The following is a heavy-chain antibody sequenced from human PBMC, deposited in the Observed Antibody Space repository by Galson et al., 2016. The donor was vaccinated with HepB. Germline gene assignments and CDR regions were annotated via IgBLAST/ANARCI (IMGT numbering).Heavy chain of an antibody. V-gene: IGHV4-59*12. J-gene: IGHJ4*02. Sequence: SETLSLTCTVSGGSMSTYYWSWIRQPPGKGLEWIGYIYYSGSTNYSPSLKSRVTISVDTSKNQFSLRLSSVTAADTAVYYCARDRSSGSGNFGYWGQGTLVTVSS. CDR2: IYYSGST. CDR3: ARDRSSGSGNFGY. CDR1: GGSMSTYY. D-gene: IGHD3-10*01.